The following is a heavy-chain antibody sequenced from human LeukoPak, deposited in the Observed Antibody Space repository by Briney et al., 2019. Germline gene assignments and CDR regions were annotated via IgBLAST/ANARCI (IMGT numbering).Heavy chain of an antibody. CDR3: TTDLNWGGY. V-gene: IGHV3-7*04. D-gene: IGHD7-27*01. J-gene: IGHJ4*02. CDR2: IKTDGSEK. Sequence: PGGSLRLSCAASGFTFGSYWMTWVRQAPGQGLECVANIKTDGSEKYYLDSVKGRFTISRDNAKNSLYLQMNRLRAEDTAVYHCTTDLNWGGYWGQGTLVTVSS. CDR1: GFTFGSYW.